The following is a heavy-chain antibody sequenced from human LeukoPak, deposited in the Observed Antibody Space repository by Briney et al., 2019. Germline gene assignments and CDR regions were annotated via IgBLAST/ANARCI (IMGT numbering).Heavy chain of an antibody. V-gene: IGHV3-30-3*01. Sequence: GGSLRLSCAASGFTFSSYAMYWVRQAPGKGLEWVAVISYDGSKKYHADSVKGRFTISRDNSKNTLYLQMNSLRAEDTAVYYCARDSMVRGGGAFDIWGQGTMVTVSS. J-gene: IGHJ3*02. CDR2: ISYDGSKK. CDR3: ARDSMVRGGGAFDI. D-gene: IGHD3-10*01. CDR1: GFTFSSYA.